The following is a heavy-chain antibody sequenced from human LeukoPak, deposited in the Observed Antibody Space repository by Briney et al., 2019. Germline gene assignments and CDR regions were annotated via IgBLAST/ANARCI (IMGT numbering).Heavy chain of an antibody. V-gene: IGHV3-23*01. J-gene: IGHJ3*02. CDR2: ITNTDSSGGAAT. D-gene: IGHD3-10*01. CDR1: GFTFSDYG. CDR3: ARLYGSGTLIDAFDI. Sequence: GGSLRLSCVASGFTFSDYGMGWVRQAPGKGLEWVSAITNTDSSGGAATYYAGSVEGRFTISRDNSKDTLYLQMSGLRAEDTALYYCARLYGSGTLIDAFDIWGPGTMVIVS.